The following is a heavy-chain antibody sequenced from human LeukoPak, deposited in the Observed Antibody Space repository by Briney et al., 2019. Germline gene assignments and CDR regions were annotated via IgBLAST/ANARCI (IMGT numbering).Heavy chain of an antibody. Sequence: PSETLSLTCAVYGGSFSGYYWSWIRQPPGKGLEWIGEINHSGSTNYNPSLKSRVTISVDTSKNQFSLKLSSVTAADTAVYYCAGGLLTSTRWGQGTLVTVSS. CDR1: GGSFSGYY. V-gene: IGHV4-34*01. CDR2: INHSGST. J-gene: IGHJ4*02. CDR3: AGGLLTSTR.